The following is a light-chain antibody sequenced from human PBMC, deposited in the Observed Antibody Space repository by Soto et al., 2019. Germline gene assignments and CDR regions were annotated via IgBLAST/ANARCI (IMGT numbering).Light chain of an antibody. Sequence: DIQLTQSPSFLSTSVGDRVTITCRAIQGINIFLAWFQQKPGKAPTLLISAASTFQIGVPSGFSGSRSETEFTLTIASLQPEDSATYYCQQRNSYPRTFGQGTKVDI. CDR2: AAS. V-gene: IGKV1-9*01. CDR1: QGINIF. J-gene: IGKJ2*01. CDR3: QQRNSYPRT.